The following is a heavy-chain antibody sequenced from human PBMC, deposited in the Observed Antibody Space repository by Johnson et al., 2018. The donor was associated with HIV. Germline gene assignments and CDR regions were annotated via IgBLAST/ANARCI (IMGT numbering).Heavy chain of an antibody. V-gene: IGHV3-30*02. CDR3: ARDRLMTATLFPDAFDI. CDR1: GFTFSSYG. CDR2: IRYDGSNK. J-gene: IGHJ3*02. D-gene: IGHD3-16*01. Sequence: QVQLLESGGGVVQPGGSLRLSCAASGFTFSSYGMHWVRQAPGKGLELVAFIRYDGSNKYYSDSVKGRFTISRDNSKNTLYLQMNSLRPEDTAVYYCARDRLMTATLFPDAFDIWGQGTMVTVSS.